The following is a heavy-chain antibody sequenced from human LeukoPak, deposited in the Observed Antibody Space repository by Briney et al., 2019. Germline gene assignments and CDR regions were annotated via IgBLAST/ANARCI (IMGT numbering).Heavy chain of an antibody. Sequence: PSETLSLNCTVSGGSICSYYWSWIRQPPGQGLEWIGYIYYSGSTNYNPSLKSRVTISVDTSKNQFSLKLSSVTAADTAVYYCAREMAGTLNFDYWGQGTLVTVSS. J-gene: IGHJ4*02. CDR1: GGSICSYY. V-gene: IGHV4-59*01. CDR3: AREMAGTLNFDY. CDR2: IYYSGST. D-gene: IGHD6-19*01.